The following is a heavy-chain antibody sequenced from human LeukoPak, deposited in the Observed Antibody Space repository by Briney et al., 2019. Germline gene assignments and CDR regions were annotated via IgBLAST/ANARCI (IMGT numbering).Heavy chain of an antibody. CDR3: ARRPGEYGGNDFDY. CDR1: GGSINSRSVY. J-gene: IGHJ4*02. Sequence: SETLSLTCTVSGGSINSRSVYWGWIRQPPGKGLEWIGSIYYSGSTHYNPSLKSRVTMSIDTSKNPFSLRLSSVTAADTAVYYCARRPGEYGGNDFDYWGQGTLVTVSS. D-gene: IGHD4/OR15-4a*01. V-gene: IGHV4-39*01. CDR2: IYYSGST.